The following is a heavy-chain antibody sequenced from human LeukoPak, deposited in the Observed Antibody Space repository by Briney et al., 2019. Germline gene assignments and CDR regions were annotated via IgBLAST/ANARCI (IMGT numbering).Heavy chain of an antibody. Sequence: GGSLRLPCAASGFTFSNYWMHWVRQAPGKGLVWVSGINGDGSSTTYADSVKGGFTIARDNAKNTLYLQMNGLRSEDTAVYYCARDFYDSSGYNRFDYWGQGTLVTVSS. V-gene: IGHV3-74*01. CDR1: GFTFSNYW. CDR2: INGDGSST. J-gene: IGHJ4*02. D-gene: IGHD3-22*01. CDR3: ARDFYDSSGYNRFDY.